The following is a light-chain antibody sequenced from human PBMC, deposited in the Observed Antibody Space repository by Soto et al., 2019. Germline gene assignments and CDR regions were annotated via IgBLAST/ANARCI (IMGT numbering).Light chain of an antibody. CDR1: QSISTW. V-gene: IGKV1-5*03. J-gene: IGKJ4*01. CDR2: KAS. CDR3: QQYNTYPLT. Sequence: DIQMTQSPSTLSASVGDIVTITCRASQSISTWWAWYKKKPGKAPKLLIYKASTLEGGVPSRFSGSGSETEFNITISSLHPDDFATYYCQQYNTYPLTFGGGTTVEIK.